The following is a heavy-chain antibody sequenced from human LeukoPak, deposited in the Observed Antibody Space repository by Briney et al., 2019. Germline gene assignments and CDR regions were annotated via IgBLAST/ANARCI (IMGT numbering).Heavy chain of an antibody. CDR2: TNPNSGGT. CDR3: ATNLNTAPY. V-gene: IGHV1-2*02. Sequence: ASVKVSCKASGYTFTAYQIQWVRQAPAQGLEWMGWTNPNSGGTNYAREFQGRVTMTRDTSISTAYMELSRLRSDDTAVYYCATNLNTAPYWGQGTLVTVSS. CDR1: GYTFTAYQ. D-gene: IGHD5-18*01. J-gene: IGHJ4*02.